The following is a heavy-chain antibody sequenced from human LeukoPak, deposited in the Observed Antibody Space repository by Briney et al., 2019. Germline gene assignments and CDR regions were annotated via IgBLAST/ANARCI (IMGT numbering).Heavy chain of an antibody. D-gene: IGHD1-14*01. CDR2: IDWDDDK. V-gene: IGHV2-70*11. J-gene: IGHJ4*02. Sequence: SGPTLVNPTQTVTLTCTFPGFSLSTSGMCVSWIRQPPGKALERLARIDWDDDKYYSTSLKTRLTISKDTSKNQVVLTMTNMDPVDTATYYCARILYGTPDYWGQGTLVTVSS. CDR1: GFSLSTSGMC. CDR3: ARILYGTPDY.